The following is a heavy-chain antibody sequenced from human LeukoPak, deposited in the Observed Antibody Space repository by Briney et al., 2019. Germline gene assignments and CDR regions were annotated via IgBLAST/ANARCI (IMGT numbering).Heavy chain of an antibody. Sequence: GGSLRLSCAASGFTFSNYWMNWVRQAPGKGLEWVANIKQDGSEKYYVDSVKGRFTISRDNSKNTLYLQMNSLRAEDTAVYYCAKDINDYFDYWGQGTLVTVSS. CDR1: GFTFSNYW. D-gene: IGHD3-10*01. CDR3: AKDINDYFDY. V-gene: IGHV3-7*03. CDR2: IKQDGSEK. J-gene: IGHJ4*02.